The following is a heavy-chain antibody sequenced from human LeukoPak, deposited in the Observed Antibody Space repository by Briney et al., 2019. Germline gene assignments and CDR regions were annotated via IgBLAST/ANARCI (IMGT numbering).Heavy chain of an antibody. CDR2: IYYSGST. D-gene: IGHD3-22*01. V-gene: IGHV4-39*01. Sequence: PSETLCLTCTVSGGSISSSSYYWGWIRQPPGKGLEWIGSIYYSGSTYYNPSLKSRVTISVDTSKNQFSLKLSSVTAADTAVYYCAGLESSGYWGIFDYWGQGTLVTVSS. CDR1: GGSISSSSYY. J-gene: IGHJ4*02. CDR3: AGLESSGYWGIFDY.